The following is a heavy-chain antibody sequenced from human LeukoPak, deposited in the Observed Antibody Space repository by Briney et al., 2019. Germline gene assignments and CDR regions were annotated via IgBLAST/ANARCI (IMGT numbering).Heavy chain of an antibody. V-gene: IGHV4-30-4*01. Sequence: PSETLSLTCTVSGGSISSGDYYWSWIRQPPGRGLEWIGYIYYSGSTYYNPSLKSRVTISVDTSKNQFSLKLSSVTAAGTAVYYCARVGHYDILTGSPSDAFDIWGQGTMVTVSS. J-gene: IGHJ3*02. CDR2: IYYSGST. D-gene: IGHD3-9*01. CDR1: GGSISSGDYY. CDR3: ARVGHYDILTGSPSDAFDI.